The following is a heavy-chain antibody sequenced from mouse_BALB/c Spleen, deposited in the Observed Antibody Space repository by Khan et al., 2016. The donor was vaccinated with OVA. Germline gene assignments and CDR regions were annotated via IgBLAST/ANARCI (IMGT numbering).Heavy chain of an antibody. CDR2: LNYSGST. Sequence: EVKLEESGPGLVKPSQSLSLTCTVTGYSITSDYAWNWIRQFPGNRLEWMGYLNYSGSTSKKPSLKSRMSISRDTSKNQIFLQLNSVTTEDTATYYCVRGRSYWGQGTLVTVSA. CDR3: VRGRSY. J-gene: IGHJ3*01. V-gene: IGHV3-2*02. CDR1: GYSITSDYA.